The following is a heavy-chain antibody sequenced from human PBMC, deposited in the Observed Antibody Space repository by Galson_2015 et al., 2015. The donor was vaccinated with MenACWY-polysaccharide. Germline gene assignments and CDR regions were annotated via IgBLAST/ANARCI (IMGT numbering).Heavy chain of an antibody. J-gene: IGHJ4*02. CDR2: IGATGGDT. CDR3: ARDRISGDSRVEFDY. D-gene: IGHD2-21*01. V-gene: IGHV3-23*01. Sequence: SMRLSCAASGFTFNRFSMSWVRPATMKGLAWVSGIGATGGDTHYADPVKGRFSISRDNSKNTLFLQMNSLRAEDTAIYYCARDRISGDSRVEFDYWGQGILVTVSS. CDR1: GFTFNRFS.